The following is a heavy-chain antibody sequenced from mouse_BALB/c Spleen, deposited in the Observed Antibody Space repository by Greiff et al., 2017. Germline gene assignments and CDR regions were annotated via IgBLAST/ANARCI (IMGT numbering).Heavy chain of an antibody. CDR3: ARHRGNSPFAY. Sequence: EVKVVESGGGLVKPGGSLKLSCAASGFAFSSYDMSWVRQTPEKRLEWVAYISSGGGSTYYPDTVKGRFTISRDNAKNTLYLQMSSLKSEDTAMYYCARHRGNSPFAYWGQGTLVTVSA. CDR2: ISSGGGST. D-gene: IGHD2-1*01. J-gene: IGHJ3*01. V-gene: IGHV5-12-1*01. CDR1: GFAFSSYD.